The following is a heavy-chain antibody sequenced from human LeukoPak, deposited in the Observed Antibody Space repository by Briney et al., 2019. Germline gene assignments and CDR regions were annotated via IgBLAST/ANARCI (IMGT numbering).Heavy chain of an antibody. J-gene: IGHJ4*02. Sequence: PGGSLRLSCAASGFTFSSYAMHWVRQAPGKGLEWVAFIRYDGSNKYYADSVKGRFTISRDNSKNTLYLQMNSLRAEDTAVYYCAKDARSGYNSNLFDYWGQGTLVTVSS. D-gene: IGHD6-19*01. CDR2: IRYDGSNK. V-gene: IGHV3-30*02. CDR3: AKDARSGYNSNLFDY. CDR1: GFTFSSYA.